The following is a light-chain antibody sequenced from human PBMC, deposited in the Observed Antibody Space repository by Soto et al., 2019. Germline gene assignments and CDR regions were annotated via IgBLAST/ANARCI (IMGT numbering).Light chain of an antibody. CDR3: QQYYLWPLT. CDR1: QSVSTN. V-gene: IGKV3-15*01. J-gene: IGKJ4*01. Sequence: EIVMTQSPATLSVSPGERATLSCRASQSVSTNLAWYQQKPGQAPRLLIYGASTRATGVPARFSGSGSGTEFTLTINSLQSEDFAVFYCQQYYLWPLTFGGGTKVEIK. CDR2: GAS.